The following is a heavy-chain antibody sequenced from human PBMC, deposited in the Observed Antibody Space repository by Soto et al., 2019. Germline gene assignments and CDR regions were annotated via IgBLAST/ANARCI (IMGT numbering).Heavy chain of an antibody. CDR2: ISGSGGCT. D-gene: IGHD2-15*01. CDR1: GFTFSSYA. V-gene: IGHV3-23*01. J-gene: IGHJ6*03. CDR3: ARDLYCSGGSYSSNYYYYYMDV. Sequence: PGGSLRLSCAASGFTFSSYAMSWVRQAPGKGLEWVSAISGSGGCTYYAESVKGRFTISRDNAKNTLYLQMNSLRAEDTAVYYCARDLYCSGGSYSSNYYYYYMDVWGRGTTVTVS.